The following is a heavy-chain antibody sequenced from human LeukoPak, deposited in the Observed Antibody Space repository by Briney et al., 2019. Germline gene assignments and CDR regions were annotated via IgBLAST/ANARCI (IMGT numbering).Heavy chain of an antibody. V-gene: IGHV3-53*01. D-gene: IGHD3-3*01. CDR2: IYSGGST. CDR3: ARHTNYDFWSGYYNYYYYMDV. CDR1: GFTVSSNY. J-gene: IGHJ6*03. Sequence: GGSLRLSCAASGFTVSSNYMSWVRQAPGKGLEWVSVIYSGGSTYYADSVKGRFTISRDNSKNTLYLQMNSLRAEDTAVYYCARHTNYDFWSGYYNYYYYMDVWGKGTTVTVSS.